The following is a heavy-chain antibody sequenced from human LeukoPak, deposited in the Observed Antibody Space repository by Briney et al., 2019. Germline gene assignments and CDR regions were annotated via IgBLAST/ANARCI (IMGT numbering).Heavy chain of an antibody. Sequence: PSETLSLTCTVSGGSISSSSYYWGWIRQPPGKGLEWIGSIYYSGSTYYNPSLKSRVTISVDTSKNQFSLKLSSVTAADTAVYYCARDGPHSSGWYGWGQGTLVTVSS. CDR2: IYYSGST. V-gene: IGHV4-39*02. J-gene: IGHJ4*02. CDR3: ARDGPHSSGWYG. CDR1: GGSISSSSYY. D-gene: IGHD6-19*01.